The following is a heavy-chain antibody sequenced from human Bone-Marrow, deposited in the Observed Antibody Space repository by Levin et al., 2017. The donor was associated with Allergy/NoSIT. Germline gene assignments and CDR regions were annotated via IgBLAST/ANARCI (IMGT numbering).Heavy chain of an antibody. CDR1: GFSIGGAYY. CDR3: ASGHNSGWYKEWFDL. CDR2: IYHSGTT. Sequence: MPSETLSLTCAVSGFSIGGAYYWGWIRQPPGKGLEWIGSIYHSGTTYYNPSLKSRITISRDTSKNQFSLKLSSVTAADTAVYYCASGHNSGWYKEWFDLWGQGTLVTVSS. J-gene: IGHJ5*01. D-gene: IGHD6-13*01. V-gene: IGHV4-38-2*01.